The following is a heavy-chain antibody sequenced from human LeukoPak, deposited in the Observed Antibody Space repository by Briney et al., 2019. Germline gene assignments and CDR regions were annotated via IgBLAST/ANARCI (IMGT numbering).Heavy chain of an antibody. Sequence: ASVKVSCKASGGTFSSYAISWVRQAPGQGLKWMSRVIPIFGIANYAQKFQGRVTITADKSTSTAYMELSSLRSEDTAVYYCARDIVVVVNDYYGMDVWGQGTTVTVSS. CDR2: VIPIFGIA. CDR1: GGTFSSYA. D-gene: IGHD2-15*01. CDR3: ARDIVVVVNDYYGMDV. J-gene: IGHJ6*02. V-gene: IGHV1-69*04.